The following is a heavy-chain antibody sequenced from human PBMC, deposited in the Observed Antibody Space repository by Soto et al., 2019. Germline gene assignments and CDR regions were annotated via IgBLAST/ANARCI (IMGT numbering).Heavy chain of an antibody. J-gene: IGHJ3*02. CDR3: ARASIGNYYDFWSGYSAVGAFDI. D-gene: IGHD3-3*01. Sequence: GGSLRLSCAASVLTFSSYAMHWVRQAPGKGLEWVAVISYDGSNKYYADSVKGRFTISRDNSKNTLYLQMNSLRAEDTAVYYCARASIGNYYDFWSGYSAVGAFDIWGQGTMVTVSS. CDR2: ISYDGSNK. CDR1: VLTFSSYA. V-gene: IGHV3-30-3*01.